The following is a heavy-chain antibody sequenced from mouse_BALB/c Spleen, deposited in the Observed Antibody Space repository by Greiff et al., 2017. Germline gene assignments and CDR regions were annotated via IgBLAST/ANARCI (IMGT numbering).Heavy chain of an antibody. Sequence: VQLQQPGAELVRPGASVKLSCKASGYTFTSYWINWVKQRPGQGLEWIGNIYPSDSYTNYNQKFKDKATLTVDKSSSTAYMQLSSPTSEDSAVYYCTRDYYRYHYFDYWGQGTTLTVSS. D-gene: IGHD2-14*01. V-gene: IGHV1-69*02. J-gene: IGHJ2*01. CDR1: GYTFTSYW. CDR3: TRDYYRYHYFDY. CDR2: IYPSDSYT.